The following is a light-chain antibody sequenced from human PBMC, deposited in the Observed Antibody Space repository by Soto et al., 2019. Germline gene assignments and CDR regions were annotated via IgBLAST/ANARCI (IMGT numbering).Light chain of an antibody. CDR1: QSVSSN. V-gene: IGKV3-15*01. Sequence: EILMTQSPATLSLSPGERATLSCRASQSVSSNLAWYQRKPGQAPRLLIYGASTRATGIPARFSGSGSGTEFTLTISSLQSEDFAVYYCQQYNNWPFTFGQGTKVDIK. J-gene: IGKJ1*01. CDR3: QQYNNWPFT. CDR2: GAS.